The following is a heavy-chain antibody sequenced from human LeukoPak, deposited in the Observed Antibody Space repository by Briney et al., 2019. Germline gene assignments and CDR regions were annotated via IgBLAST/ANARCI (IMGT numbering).Heavy chain of an antibody. J-gene: IGHJ4*02. CDR2: IYTSGGT. CDR1: GGSLSSNY. V-gene: IGHV4-4*07. Sequence: PSETLSLTCTVSGGSLSSNYRSWIRQPPGKGLEWIGRIYTSGGTNYNPSLRSRVTMSVDTSKNQFSLKLSSVTAADTAVYYCARGGFSTATAPDYWGQGTLVTVSS. CDR3: ARGGFSTATAPDY. D-gene: IGHD2/OR15-2a*01.